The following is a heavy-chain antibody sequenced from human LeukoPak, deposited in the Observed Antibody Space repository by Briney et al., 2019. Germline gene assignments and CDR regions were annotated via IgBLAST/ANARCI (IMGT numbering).Heavy chain of an antibody. V-gene: IGHV1-2*02. CDR2: INPNSGDT. CDR1: GYTFTGYY. J-gene: IGHJ3*02. Sequence: GASVKVSCKASGYTFTGYYMHWVRQAPGQGLEWMGWINPNSGDTSFALNFQGRVTLTRDTSISTVYMELSRLRSDDTAVYYCARDLSGGALGAFDIWGQGTMVTVSS. CDR3: ARDLSGGALGAFDI. D-gene: IGHD2-15*01.